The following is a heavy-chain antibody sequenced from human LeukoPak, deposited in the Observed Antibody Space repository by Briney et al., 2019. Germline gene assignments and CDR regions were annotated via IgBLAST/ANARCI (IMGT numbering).Heavy chain of an antibody. V-gene: IGHV4-34*01. CDR1: GGSFSGYY. D-gene: IGHD3-10*01. J-gene: IGHJ5*02. CDR3: ARGSNGNVWFGESLSFDP. Sequence: SETLSLTCAVYGGSFSGYYWSWIRQPPGKGLEWIGEINHSGSTNHNPSLKSRVTISVDTSKNQFSLKLSSVTAADTAVYYCARGSNGNVWFGESLSFDPWGQGTLVTVSS. CDR2: INHSGST.